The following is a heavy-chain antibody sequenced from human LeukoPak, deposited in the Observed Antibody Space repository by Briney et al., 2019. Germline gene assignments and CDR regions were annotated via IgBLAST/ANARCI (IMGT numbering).Heavy chain of an antibody. CDR2: IIPIFGTA. Sequence: ASVKVSCKASGGTFSSYAISWVRQAPGQGLEWMGGIIPIFGTANYAQKFQGRVTITADESTSTAYMELSSLRSEDTAVYYYARGSRRRGIAAAGTPYYFDYWGQGTLATVSS. CDR3: ARGSRRRGIAAAGTPYYFDY. V-gene: IGHV1-69*01. CDR1: GGTFSSYA. J-gene: IGHJ4*02. D-gene: IGHD6-13*01.